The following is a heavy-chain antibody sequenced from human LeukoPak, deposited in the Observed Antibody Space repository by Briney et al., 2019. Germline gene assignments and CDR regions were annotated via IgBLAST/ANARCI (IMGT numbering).Heavy chain of an antibody. CDR3: ASTFFGGYVPGY. Sequence: TGGSLRLSCAASGFTFSSYWMSWVRQAPGKGLEWVANIKQDGSEKHYADSVKGRFTISRDNAKNTLYLQMNSLRAEDTAVYYCASTFFGGYVPGYWGQGTLVTVSS. D-gene: IGHD5-12*01. CDR1: GFTFSSYW. J-gene: IGHJ4*02. V-gene: IGHV3-7*01. CDR2: IKQDGSEK.